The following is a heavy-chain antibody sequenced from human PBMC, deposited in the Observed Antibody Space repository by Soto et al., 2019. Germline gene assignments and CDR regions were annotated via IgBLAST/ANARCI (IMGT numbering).Heavy chain of an antibody. J-gene: IGHJ6*03. CDR3: AGGGSIVVATRSLMDV. D-gene: IGHD3-22*01. V-gene: IGHV4-59*03. CDR1: GGSIRSYC. CDR2: ICNSGST. Sequence: QVQQQESGPGLLKPSETLSLTCTVSGGSIRSYCWTWIRQPPGEGLKWIGCICNSGSTNYNHSLKSRVTISVDTQMTQFSLQLSSVTVADTAVYYCAGGGSIVVATRSLMDVWGKGTTVTVSS.